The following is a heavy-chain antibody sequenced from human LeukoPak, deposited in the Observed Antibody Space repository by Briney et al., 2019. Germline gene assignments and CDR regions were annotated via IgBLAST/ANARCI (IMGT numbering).Heavy chain of an antibody. D-gene: IGHD6-6*01. V-gene: IGHV4-30-2*01. J-gene: IGHJ4*02. CDR3: ARSAARHNLFDY. CDR2: IYHSGST. CDR1: GGSISSGGYY. Sequence: SQTLSLTCTVSGGSISSGGYYWSWIRQPPGKGLEWIGYIYHSGSTYYNPSLKSRVTISVDRSKNQFSLKLSSVTAADTAVYYCARSAARHNLFDYWGQGTLVTVSS.